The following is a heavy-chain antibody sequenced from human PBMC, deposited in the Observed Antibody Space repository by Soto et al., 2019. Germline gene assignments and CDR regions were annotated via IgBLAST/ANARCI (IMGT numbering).Heavy chain of an antibody. CDR1: GEALRSGQSY. V-gene: IGHV4-61*01. D-gene: IGHD2-15*01. CDR2: TFVTGAT. Sequence: QVQLQESGPGLVKSAETLSLICFVSGEALRSGQSYWNWIRQPPGKGLEWIGQTFVTGATNYSPSQTTRVNMSVDTYKTQSSLTLTLVTGADSATYFCARGRTVSAGRSFTPRMDVWGQGPTVTVSS. CDR3: ARGRTVSAGRSFTPRMDV. J-gene: IGHJ6*02.